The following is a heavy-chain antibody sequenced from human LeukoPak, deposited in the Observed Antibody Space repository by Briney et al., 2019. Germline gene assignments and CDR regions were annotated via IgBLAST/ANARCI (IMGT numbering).Heavy chain of an antibody. CDR1: GYTFTGYY. V-gene: IGHV1-69*13. J-gene: IGHJ3*02. Sequence: SVEVSCKASGYTFTGYYMHWVRQAPGQGLEWMGGIIPIFGTANYAQKFQGRVTITADESTSTAYMELSSLRSEDTAVYYCARDAEYYYDSSGYPREAFDIWGQGTMVTVSS. D-gene: IGHD3-22*01. CDR3: ARDAEYYYDSSGYPREAFDI. CDR2: IIPIFGTA.